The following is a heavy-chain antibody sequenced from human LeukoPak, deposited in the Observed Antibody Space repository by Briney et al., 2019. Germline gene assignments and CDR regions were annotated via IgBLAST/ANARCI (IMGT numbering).Heavy chain of an antibody. CDR2: IWYDGSNK. CDR3: ARPPERYSSGHGSLYYFDY. D-gene: IGHD6-19*01. J-gene: IGHJ4*02. V-gene: IGHV3-33*01. CDR1: RFTFSSYG. Sequence: GGSLRLSCAASRFTFSSYGMLWVRQAPGKGLEWVAVIWYDGSNKYYADSVKGRFTISRDNSKNTLYLQMNSLRAEDTAVYYCARPPERYSSGHGSLYYFDYWGQGTLVTVSS.